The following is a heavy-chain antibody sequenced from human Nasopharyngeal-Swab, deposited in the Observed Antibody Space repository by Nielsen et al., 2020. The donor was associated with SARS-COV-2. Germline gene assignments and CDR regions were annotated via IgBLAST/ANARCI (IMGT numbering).Heavy chain of an antibody. J-gene: IGHJ3*01. D-gene: IGHD4-17*01. CDR2: IYPGNSDT. V-gene: IGHV5-51*01. Sequence: GESLKISCKGFGHSFSNYWFAWVRQMPGKGLEWMGIIYPGNSDTRYSPSFQGQVTISADKSISTAYLQWSSLRASDTAIYYCARQRTTLTLGRAFDLWGQGIMVTVSS. CDR3: ARQRTTLTLGRAFDL. CDR1: GHSFSNYW.